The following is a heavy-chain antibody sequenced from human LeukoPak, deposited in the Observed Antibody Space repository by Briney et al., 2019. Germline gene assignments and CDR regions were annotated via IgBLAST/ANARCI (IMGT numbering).Heavy chain of an antibody. Sequence: ASVKVSCKASGYTFTGYYMHWVRQAPGQGLEWMGRINPNSGGTNYAQKFQGRVTMTRDTSISTAYMELSRLRSDDTAVYYCARGNSHGDCPRYWGQGTLVTVSS. D-gene: IGHD2-21*02. CDR3: ARGNSHGDCPRY. V-gene: IGHV1-2*06. J-gene: IGHJ4*02. CDR2: INPNSGGT. CDR1: GYTFTGYY.